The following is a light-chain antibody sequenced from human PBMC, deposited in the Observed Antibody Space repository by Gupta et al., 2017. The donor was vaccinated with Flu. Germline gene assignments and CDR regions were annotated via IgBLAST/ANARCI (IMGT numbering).Light chain of an antibody. CDR3: SSYTSTTTFYV. Sequence: QSALTQPASVSGSPGQSITTSCTGTSSDVGNSDYVSWYQQDSGKAPKLLIYDVSNRPSGVSSRVSGSKSGNTASLTISGLQAEDETDYYCSSYTSTTTFYVFGTGTKVTVL. CDR2: DVS. CDR1: SSDVGNSDY. J-gene: IGLJ1*01. V-gene: IGLV2-14*01.